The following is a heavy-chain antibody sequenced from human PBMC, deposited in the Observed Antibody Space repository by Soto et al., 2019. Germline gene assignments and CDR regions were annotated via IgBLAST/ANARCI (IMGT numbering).Heavy chain of an antibody. Sequence: EVQLLESGGGLVQPGGSLRLSCAASGFTFGNYGMNWVRQAPGKGLEWVSGISGGGGSTYYGDSVKGRFTISRDDSKSIVYLQMDSLKIEDTGVYYCNRWASDVSFSRYWGQGTLVAVSS. V-gene: IGHV3-23*02. CDR1: GFTFGNYG. J-gene: IGHJ4*02. D-gene: IGHD3-10*01. CDR2: ISGGGGST. CDR3: NRWASDVSFSRY.